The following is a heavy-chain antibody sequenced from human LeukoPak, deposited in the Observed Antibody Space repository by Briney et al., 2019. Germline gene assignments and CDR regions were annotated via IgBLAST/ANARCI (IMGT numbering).Heavy chain of an antibody. CDR2: LSGSGGST. J-gene: IGHJ4*02. CDR1: GFTFSSYA. D-gene: IGHD3-3*01. V-gene: IGHV3-23*01. Sequence: GGPLRLSCAASGFTFSSYAMTWVRQAPGKGLEWISALSGSGGSTYYADSVKGRFTISRDNSKNTLYLQMNSLRAEDTAVYYCAKRIDFSPISSTFDYWGQGTLVTVSS. CDR3: AKRIDFSPISSTFDY.